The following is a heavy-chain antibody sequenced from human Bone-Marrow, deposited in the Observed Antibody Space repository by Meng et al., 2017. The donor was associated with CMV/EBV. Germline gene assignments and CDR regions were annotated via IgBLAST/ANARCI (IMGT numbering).Heavy chain of an antibody. CDR1: GGSISSYY. CDR2: IYYSGST. CDR3: ARDLAYSSSHYYYGTDV. D-gene: IGHD6-6*01. Sequence: SETLSLTCTVSGGSISSYYWSWIRQPPGKGLEWIGYIYYSGSTNYNPSLKSRVTISVDTSKNQFSLKLSSVTAADTAVYYCARDLAYSSSHYYYGTDVWGQGTTVTVSS. J-gene: IGHJ6*02. V-gene: IGHV4-59*01.